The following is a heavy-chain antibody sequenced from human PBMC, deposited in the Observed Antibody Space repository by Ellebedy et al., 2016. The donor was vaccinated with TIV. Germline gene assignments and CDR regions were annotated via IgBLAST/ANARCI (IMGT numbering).Heavy chain of an antibody. CDR2: IHYSGSA. CDR1: GGSMSSANYY. Sequence: SETLSLXCTVSGGSMSSANYYWSWIRQHPGKGLEWIGYIHYSGSAFYTPSLKSRVTISVDTSKNQLSLKLSSVTAADTAVYYCARDLTTPGGMDVWGQGTTVTVSS. V-gene: IGHV4-30-4*02. D-gene: IGHD4-17*01. J-gene: IGHJ6*02. CDR3: ARDLTTPGGMDV.